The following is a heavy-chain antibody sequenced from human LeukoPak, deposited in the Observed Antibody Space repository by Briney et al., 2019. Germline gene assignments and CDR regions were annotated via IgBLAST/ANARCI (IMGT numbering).Heavy chain of an antibody. CDR2: ISWNSGSI. V-gene: IGHV3-9*01. D-gene: IGHD3-3*01. J-gene: IGHJ3*02. CDR3: AKQDHYDFWSGARTSRRKDASDI. Sequence: PGGSLRLSCAASGFTFDDYAMHWVRQAPGKGLEWVSGISWNSGSIGYADSVKGRFTISRDNAKNSLYLQMNSLRAEDTALYYCAKQDHYDFWSGARTSRRKDASDIWGQGTMVTVSS. CDR1: GFTFDDYA.